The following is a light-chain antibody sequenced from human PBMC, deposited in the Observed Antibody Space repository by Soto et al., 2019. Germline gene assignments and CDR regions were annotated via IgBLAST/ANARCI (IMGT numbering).Light chain of an antibody. CDR2: GAS. J-gene: IGKJ2*01. CDR3: QQYDRSPFT. CDR1: QRITNNF. V-gene: IGKV3-20*01. Sequence: EIVLTQSPVTLSLSPGERATLSCRASQRITNNFLAWFQQKAGLAPRLLIYGASTRASGVPDMFSGGGSGTDFVLTISRLEPEDFAVYYCQQYDRSPFTFGQGTKLQIK.